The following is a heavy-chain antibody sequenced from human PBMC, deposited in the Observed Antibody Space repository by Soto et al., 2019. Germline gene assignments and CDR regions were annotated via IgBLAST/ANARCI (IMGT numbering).Heavy chain of an antibody. CDR1: GFTVSSNY. D-gene: IGHD1-26*01. CDR2: IYSGGST. V-gene: IGHV3-53*02. CDR3: ARDLFRSYAFDI. Sequence: EVQLVETGGGLIQPGGSLRLSCAASGFTVSSNYMSWVRQAPGKGLEWVSVIYSGGSTYYADSVKGRFTISRDNPKNTLYLQMNSPRAEDTAVYYCARDLFRSYAFDIWGQGTMVTVSS. J-gene: IGHJ3*02.